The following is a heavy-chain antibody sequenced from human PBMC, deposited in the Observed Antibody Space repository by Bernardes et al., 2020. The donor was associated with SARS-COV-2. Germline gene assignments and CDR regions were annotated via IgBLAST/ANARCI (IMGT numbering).Heavy chain of an antibody. CDR2: IRHDGRDK. CDR1: GFSFSNYW. D-gene: IGHD4-17*01. V-gene: IGHV3-7*01. CDR3: ARVTGDYDVCDY. J-gene: IGHJ4*02. Sequence: GSLRLSCAATGFSFSNYWMSWVRQAPGKGLEWVANIRHDGRDKFYADSLKGRFTISRDNAKNSLYLQMDSLRAEDTAVYYCARVTGDYDVCDYWGQGTQVTVSS.